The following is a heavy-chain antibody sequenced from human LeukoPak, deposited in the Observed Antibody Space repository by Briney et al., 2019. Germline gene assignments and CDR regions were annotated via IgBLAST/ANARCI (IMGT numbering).Heavy chain of an antibody. Sequence: SETLSLTCTVSGGSISSSSYYWGWIRQPPGKGLEWIGSIYYSGSTYYNPSLKSRVTISVDTSKNQFSLKLSSVTAADTAVYYCARGGIVVVFNWFDPWGQGTLVTVSS. CDR1: GGSISSSSYY. CDR2: IYYSGST. D-gene: IGHD3-22*01. V-gene: IGHV4-39*07. CDR3: ARGGIVVVFNWFDP. J-gene: IGHJ5*02.